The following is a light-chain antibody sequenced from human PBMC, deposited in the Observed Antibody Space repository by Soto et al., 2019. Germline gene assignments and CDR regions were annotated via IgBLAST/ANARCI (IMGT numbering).Light chain of an antibody. J-gene: IGLJ3*02. CDR3: TSYTSSSTGV. Sequence: QSALTQPPSVSGSPGQSVTISCTGTSSDVGTYNRVSWYQQPPGAAPKLMIYEVINRPSGVPDRFSGSKSGNTASLTISGLQAEDEADYYCTSYTSSSTGVFGGGTKLTVL. CDR2: EVI. CDR1: SSDVGTYNR. V-gene: IGLV2-18*02.